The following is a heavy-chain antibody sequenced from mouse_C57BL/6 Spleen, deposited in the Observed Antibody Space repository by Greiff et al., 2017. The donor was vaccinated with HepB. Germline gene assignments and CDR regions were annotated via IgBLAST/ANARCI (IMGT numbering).Heavy chain of an antibody. CDR3: ASGLNWDY. CDR2: IIPGSGST. J-gene: IGHJ2*01. D-gene: IGHD4-1*01. Sequence: VQLQQSGAELMKPGASVKLSCKATGFTFTGYWIEWVKQRPGHGLEWIGEIIPGSGSTYYNEKFKGEATFAADTSSNTTYMQLSGQTTEDSAIYVCASGLNWDYWGQGTTLTVAS. CDR1: GFTFTGYW. V-gene: IGHV1-9*01.